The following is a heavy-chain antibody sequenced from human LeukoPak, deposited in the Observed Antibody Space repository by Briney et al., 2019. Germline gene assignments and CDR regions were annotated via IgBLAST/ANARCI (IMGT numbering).Heavy chain of an antibody. J-gene: IGHJ4*02. CDR2: IWDDGSNK. V-gene: IGHV3-33*01. CDR3: AREKQKYSSGWYCLDY. CDR1: GFTFSTYG. Sequence: GRSLRLSCAASGFTFSTYGLHWVRQAPGKGLEWVALIWDDGSNKYYADSVKGRFTISRDNSKNTLYLQMNSLRAEDTAVYYCAREKQKYSSGWYCLDYWGQGTLVTVSS. D-gene: IGHD6-19*01.